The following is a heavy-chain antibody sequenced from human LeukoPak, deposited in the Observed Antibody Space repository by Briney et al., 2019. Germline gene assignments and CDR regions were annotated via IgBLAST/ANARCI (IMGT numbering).Heavy chain of an antibody. CDR3: ARDWGVNTAMVFHYYYYYYGMDV. V-gene: IGHV3-30-3*01. Sequence: GGSLRLSCAAPGFTFSSYAMHWVRQAPGKGLEWVAVISYDGSNKYYADSVKGRFTISRDNSKNTLYLQMNSLRAEDTAVYYCARDWGVNTAMVFHYYYYYYGMDVWGQGTTVTVSS. J-gene: IGHJ6*02. CDR1: GFTFSSYA. CDR2: ISYDGSNK. D-gene: IGHD5-18*01.